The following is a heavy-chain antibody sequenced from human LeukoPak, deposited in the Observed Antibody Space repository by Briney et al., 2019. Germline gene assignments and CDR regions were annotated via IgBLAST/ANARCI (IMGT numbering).Heavy chain of an antibody. Sequence: ASVKVSCKVSGYTLTELSMHWVRQAPGKGLEWMGGFDPEDGETIYAQKFQGRVTMTEDTSTDTAYMELSSLRSEDTAVYYCATRSYGDTEYYFDYWGQGTLVTVSS. CDR1: GYTLTELS. CDR2: FDPEDGET. D-gene: IGHD4-17*01. CDR3: ATRSYGDTEYYFDY. V-gene: IGHV1-24*01. J-gene: IGHJ4*02.